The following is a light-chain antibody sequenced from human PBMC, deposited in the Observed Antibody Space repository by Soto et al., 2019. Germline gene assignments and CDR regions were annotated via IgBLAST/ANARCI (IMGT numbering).Light chain of an antibody. CDR1: SGHSSYT. V-gene: IGLV4-60*02. J-gene: IGLJ3*02. Sequence: QLVLTQSSSASASLGSSVKLTCTLTSGHSSYTIAWHQQQPGKAPRFLMKLESSGIYNKGSGVPDRFSGSSSGADRYLTISNLQFEDEADYYCEAWDSNTRVFGGGTQLTVL. CDR3: EAWDSNTRV. CDR2: LESSGIY.